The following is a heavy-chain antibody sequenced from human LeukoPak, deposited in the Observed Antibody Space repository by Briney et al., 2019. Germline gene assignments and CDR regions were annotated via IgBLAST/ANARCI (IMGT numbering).Heavy chain of an antibody. V-gene: IGHV1-18*01. CDR3: ATDILGYYDSSGYSYY. D-gene: IGHD3-22*01. CDR2: ISAYNGNT. Sequence: ASVKVSCKASGYTFTSYGNSWVRQAPGQGLEWMGWISAYNGNTNYAQKLQGRVTMTTDTSTSTAYMELRSLRSDDTAVYYCATDILGYYDSSGYSYYWGQGTLVTVSS. J-gene: IGHJ4*02. CDR1: GYTFTSYG.